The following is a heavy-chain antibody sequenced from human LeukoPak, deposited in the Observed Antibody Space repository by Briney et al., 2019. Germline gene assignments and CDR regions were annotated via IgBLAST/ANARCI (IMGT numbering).Heavy chain of an antibody. V-gene: IGHV3-48*01. J-gene: IGHJ4*02. CDR2: ISNSGNNI. Sequence: GGSLRLSCAASGFTFSSYSMNWVRQAPGKGLEWVVHISNSGNNIDYADSVEGRFTISRDNAKNSVSLQMNSLRAEDTAVYYCAKGNGMATTFIDYWGQGTLVTVSS. D-gene: IGHD5-24*01. CDR1: GFTFSSYS. CDR3: AKGNGMATTFIDY.